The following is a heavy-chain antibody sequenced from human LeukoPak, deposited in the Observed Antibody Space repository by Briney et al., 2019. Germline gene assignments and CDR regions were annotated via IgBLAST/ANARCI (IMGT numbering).Heavy chain of an antibody. CDR3: ANDCSGPFDY. CDR1: GGTFSSYA. J-gene: IGHJ4*02. D-gene: IGHD2-21*02. V-gene: IGHV1-69*13. CDR2: IIPIFGTA. Sequence: ASVKVSCKASGGTFSSYAISWVRQAPGQGLEWMGGIIPIFGTANYAQRFQGRVTITADESTSTAYMELSSLRSEDTAVYYCANDCSGPFDYWGQGTLVTVSS.